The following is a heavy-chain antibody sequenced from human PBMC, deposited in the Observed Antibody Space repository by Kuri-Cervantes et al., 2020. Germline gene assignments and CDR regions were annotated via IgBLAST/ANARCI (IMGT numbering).Heavy chain of an antibody. CDR1: GYTFTGYY. D-gene: IGHD2/OR15-2a*01. CDR3: AKGDCISTTCPFEY. V-gene: IGHV1-2*02. J-gene: IGHJ4*02. CDR2: INPNSGDT. Sequence: ASVKVSCKASGYTFTGYYIHWVRQAPGQGLEWMGWINPNSGDTNYAQKFQGRVTMTEDTSTDTAYMELSSLRSEDTAVYYCAKGDCISTTCPFEYWGQGTLVTVSS.